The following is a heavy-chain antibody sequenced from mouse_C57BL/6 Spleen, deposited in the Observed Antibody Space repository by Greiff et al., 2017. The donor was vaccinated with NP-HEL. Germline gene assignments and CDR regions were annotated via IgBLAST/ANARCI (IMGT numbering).Heavy chain of an antibody. V-gene: IGHV1-77*01. D-gene: IGHD1-1*01. Sequence: QVQLQQSGAELVKPGASVKISCKASGYTFTDYYINWVKQRPGQGLEWIGKIGPGSGSTYYNEKFKGKATLTADKSSSTAYMQLSSLTSEDSAVYFCARSASYYYGSSYGYFDYWGQGTTLTVSS. CDR3: ARSASYYYGSSYGYFDY. CDR1: GYTFTDYY. CDR2: IGPGSGST. J-gene: IGHJ2*01.